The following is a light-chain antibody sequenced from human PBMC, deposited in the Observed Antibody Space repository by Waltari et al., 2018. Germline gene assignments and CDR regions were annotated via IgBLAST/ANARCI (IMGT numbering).Light chain of an antibody. CDR2: GAS. CDR3: QQYNNWPLT. CDR1: QTVSSN. Sequence: EIVLTQSPATLSVSPGERATLSCRASQTVSSNLAGYQQKPGQAPRLLIYGASTRATGIPARFSGSGSGAEFTLTISSLQSEDFAVYSCQQYNNWPLTFGQGTKVEIK. J-gene: IGKJ1*01. V-gene: IGKV3-15*01.